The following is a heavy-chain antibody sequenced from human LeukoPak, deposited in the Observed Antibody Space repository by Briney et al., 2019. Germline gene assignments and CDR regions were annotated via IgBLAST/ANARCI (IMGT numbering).Heavy chain of an antibody. J-gene: IGHJ3*02. Sequence: GGSLRLSCAASGFTFSSYWMSWVRQAPGKGLEWVANIKQDGSEKYYVDSVKGRFTISRDNAKNSLYLQMNSLRAEDTAVYYCAKRAYDILTGNDAFDIWGQGTMVTVSS. CDR1: GFTFSSYW. CDR2: IKQDGSEK. V-gene: IGHV3-7*01. D-gene: IGHD3-9*01. CDR3: AKRAYDILTGNDAFDI.